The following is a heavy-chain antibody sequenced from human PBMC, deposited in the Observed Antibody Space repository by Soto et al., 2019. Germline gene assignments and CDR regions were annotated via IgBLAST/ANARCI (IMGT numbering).Heavy chain of an antibody. CDR2: ISSSGSTI. CDR3: ARVFWGPTRSIGYYYYMDV. CDR1: GFTFSDYY. Sequence: PGGSLRLSCAASGFTFSDYYMSWFRQAPGKGLEWVSYISSSGSTIYYADSVKGRFTISRDNAKNSLYLQMNSLRAEDTAVYYCARVFWGPTRSIGYYYYMDVWGKGTTVTVSS. D-gene: IGHD7-27*01. V-gene: IGHV3-11*01. J-gene: IGHJ6*03.